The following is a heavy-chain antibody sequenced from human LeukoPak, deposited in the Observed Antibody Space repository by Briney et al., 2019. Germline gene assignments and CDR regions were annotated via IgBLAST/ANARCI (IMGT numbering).Heavy chain of an antibody. V-gene: IGHV3-23*01. J-gene: IGHJ4*02. D-gene: IGHD2-8*01. CDR1: GFTFSSYA. Sequence: RGSLRLSCAASGFTFSSYAVSWVRQAPGKGLEWVSSISGSGGSTYSADSVKGRFTISRDNSKNTLYLQMNSLRAEDTALYYCPKDRSCTNDICHGDFDYWGQGTLVTVSS. CDR2: ISGSGGST. CDR3: PKDRSCTNDICHGDFDY.